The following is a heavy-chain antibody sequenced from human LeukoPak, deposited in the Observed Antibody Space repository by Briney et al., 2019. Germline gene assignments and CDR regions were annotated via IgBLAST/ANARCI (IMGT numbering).Heavy chain of an antibody. CDR3: ARGGSPVGATNDY. CDR2: IYHSGST. CDR1: GYSISSGYY. J-gene: IGHJ4*02. D-gene: IGHD1-26*01. Sequence: ASETLSLTCAVSGYSISSGYYWGWIRQPPGKGLEWIGSIYHSGSTYYNPSLKSRVTISVDTSKNQFSLKLSSVTAADTAVYYCARGGSPVGATNDYWGQGTLVTVSS. V-gene: IGHV4-38-2*01.